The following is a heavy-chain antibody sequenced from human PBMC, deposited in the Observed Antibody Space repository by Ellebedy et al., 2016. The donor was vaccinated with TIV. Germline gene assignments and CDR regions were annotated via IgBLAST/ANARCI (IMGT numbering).Heavy chain of an antibody. Sequence: MPSATLSLTCAVYGGSFSGSYWSWIRQPPGKGLVWIGESNHSGRTTYNPSLESRVTLSLDTSRNHFSLQLSSVNAADTAVYYCATSRSGSYYYDGIDVWGQGTTVTVS. D-gene: IGHD3-10*01. CDR2: SNHSGRT. J-gene: IGHJ6*02. CDR1: GGSFSGSY. V-gene: IGHV4-34*01. CDR3: ATSRSGSYYYDGIDV.